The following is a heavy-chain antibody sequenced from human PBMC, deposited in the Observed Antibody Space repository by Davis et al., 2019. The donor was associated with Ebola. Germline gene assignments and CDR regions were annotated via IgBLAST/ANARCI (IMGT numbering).Heavy chain of an antibody. V-gene: IGHV1-18*04. Sequence: ASVKVSCKASGYTFSNYGIIWVRQAPGQGLEWLGWISIYNGYTNYAQKFQDRVFMSADTSTSTAYMELRRLTSEDTAVYYCARRILWFGESPTYYFDYWGQGTLVTVSS. CDR2: ISIYNGYT. CDR3: ARRILWFGESPTYYFDY. D-gene: IGHD3-10*01. J-gene: IGHJ4*02. CDR1: GYTFSNYG.